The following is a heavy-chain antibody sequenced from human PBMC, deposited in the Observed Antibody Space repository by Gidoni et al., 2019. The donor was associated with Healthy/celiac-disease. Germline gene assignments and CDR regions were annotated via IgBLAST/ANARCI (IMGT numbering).Heavy chain of an antibody. D-gene: IGHD3-3*01. CDR1: GRTFSSYA. CDR2: IIPSVGTA. J-gene: IGHJ4*02. V-gene: IGHV1-69*01. Sequence: QGQLVQSGAEVKQPGCSVMVSCKASGRTFSSYASSWVRQAPGQGLEWMGWIIPSVGTANNAQQYHRRVTTTADEYTSIAYMVLTSMGADDTAVYCCARDSRPSDGYDLSYYFDYWGQGTLVTVSS. CDR3: ARDSRPSDGYDLSYYFDY.